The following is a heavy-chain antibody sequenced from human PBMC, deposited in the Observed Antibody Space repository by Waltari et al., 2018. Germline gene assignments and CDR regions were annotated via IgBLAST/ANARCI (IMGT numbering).Heavy chain of an antibody. D-gene: IGHD6-19*01. CDR2: IGSSSIYI. CDR3: ASGSGWENTDY. J-gene: IGHJ4*02. V-gene: IGHV3-21*01. Sequence: EVQLVESGGGLVKPGGSLRLSCAASGFTFSSYSMNWVRQAPGKGLEWVSSIGSSSIYIYYADSVKGRFTISRDNAKNSLYLQMNSLRAEDTAVYYCASGSGWENTDYWGQGTLVTVSS. CDR1: GFTFSSYS.